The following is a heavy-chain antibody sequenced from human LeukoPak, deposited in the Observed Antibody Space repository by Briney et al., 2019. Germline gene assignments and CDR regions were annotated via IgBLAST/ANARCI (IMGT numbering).Heavy chain of an antibody. J-gene: IGHJ3*01. Sequence: PGGSLRLSCTASGFTFDHFGMSWVRQAPGKGLEWVSAVTGSATTTSYADSVKGRFTVSRDNSPSLLSLQMDSLGAEDTAIYYCVKHARVGTSTAFEVWGQGTLVTVSS. CDR3: VKHARVGTSTAFEV. D-gene: IGHD1-26*01. CDR2: VTGSATTT. V-gene: IGHV3-23*01. CDR1: GFTFDHFG.